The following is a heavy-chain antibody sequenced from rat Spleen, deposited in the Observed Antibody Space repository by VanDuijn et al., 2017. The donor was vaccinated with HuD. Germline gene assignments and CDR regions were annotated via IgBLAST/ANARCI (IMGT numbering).Heavy chain of an antibody. CDR2: ISTSGGST. CDR1: GFTFSSFP. D-gene: IGHD1-4*01. Sequence: EVQLVESGGGLVQPGRSMKLSCAASGFTFSSFPMAWVRQAPTKGLEWVATISTSGGSTYYRDSVKGRFTISRDNAKSTLYLQMNSLRSEDTATYDCTRDRDGYTFFDYWGQGVMVTVSS. CDR3: TRDRDGYTFFDY. V-gene: IGHV5-46*01. J-gene: IGHJ2*01.